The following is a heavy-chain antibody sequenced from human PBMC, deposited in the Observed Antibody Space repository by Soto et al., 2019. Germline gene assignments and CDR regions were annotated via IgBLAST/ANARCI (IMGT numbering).Heavy chain of an antibody. CDR2: INHSGNT. CDR3: ARHNVRGRTIAGAAEF. Sequence: PSETLSLTCAVYGKSLSGYYWSWIRQPPGKALEWIGEINHSGNTNYNPSLKSRVTISVDTSKNQLFLNLSSVTAADTAMYYCARHNVRGRTIAGAAEFWGQGTLVTVSS. J-gene: IGHJ4*02. CDR1: GKSLSGYY. V-gene: IGHV4-34*01. D-gene: IGHD1-26*01.